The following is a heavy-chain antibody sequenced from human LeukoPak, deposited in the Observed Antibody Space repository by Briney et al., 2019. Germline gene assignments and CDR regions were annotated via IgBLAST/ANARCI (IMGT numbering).Heavy chain of an antibody. CDR2: IYYSGST. V-gene: IGHV4-59*08. CDR1: GGSISSYY. D-gene: IGHD3-16*01. Sequence: PSETLSLTCTVSGGSISSYYWSWIRQPPGKGLEWIGYIYYSGSTNYNPSLKSRVTISVDTSKNQFSLKLSSVTAADTAVYYCARHSSTRHIMITFGGVPEYFQHWGQGTLVTVSS. CDR3: ARHSSTRHIMITFGGVPEYFQH. J-gene: IGHJ1*01.